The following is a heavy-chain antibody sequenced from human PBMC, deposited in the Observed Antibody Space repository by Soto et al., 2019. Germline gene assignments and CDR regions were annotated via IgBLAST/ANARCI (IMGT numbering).Heavy chain of an antibody. CDR3: EGSSGWGRYFDY. CDR2: IKQDGSEK. Sequence: EVQLVESGGGLVQPGGSLRLSCAASGFTFSSYWMSCVRQAPGQGLEWVANIKQDGSEKYDVDSVKGRFTISRDNAKNSLYLQMTSLRAEDTAVYYCEGSSGWGRYFDYWGQGTLVAVSS. V-gene: IGHV3-7*04. CDR1: GFTFSSYW. D-gene: IGHD6-19*01. J-gene: IGHJ4*02.